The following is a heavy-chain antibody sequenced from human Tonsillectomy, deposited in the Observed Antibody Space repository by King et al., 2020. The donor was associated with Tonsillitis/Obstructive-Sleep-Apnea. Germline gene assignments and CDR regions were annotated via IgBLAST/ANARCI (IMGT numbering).Heavy chain of an antibody. CDR2: INSDGSST. CDR1: GFTFSSYW. V-gene: IGHV3-74*01. D-gene: IGHD2-2*01. J-gene: IGHJ4*02. Sequence: VQLVESGGGLVQPGGSLRLSCAASGFTFSSYWMHWVRQAPGKGLVWVSRINSDGSSTSYADSVKGRFIISRDNAKNTLYLQMKSLRAEDTAVYYCAREGGSSTSCQGHDYWGQGTLVTVSS. CDR3: AREGGSSTSCQGHDY.